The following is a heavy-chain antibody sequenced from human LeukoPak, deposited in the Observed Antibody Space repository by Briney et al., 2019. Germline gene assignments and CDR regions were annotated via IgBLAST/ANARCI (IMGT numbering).Heavy chain of an antibody. CDR3: AKNGDRGAYCTGGTCYPYFYYYMDV. CDR2: ISGSGGST. D-gene: IGHD2-15*01. V-gene: IGHV3-23*01. CDR1: GFTFSSYA. Sequence: GGSLRLSCAASGFTFSSYAMSWVRQAPGKGLEWVSAISGSGGSTYYADSVKGRFSISRDNSKNTLYLQMNSLRAEDTAIYYCAKNGDRGAYCTGGTCYPYFYYYMDVWGKGTTVTVSS. J-gene: IGHJ6*03.